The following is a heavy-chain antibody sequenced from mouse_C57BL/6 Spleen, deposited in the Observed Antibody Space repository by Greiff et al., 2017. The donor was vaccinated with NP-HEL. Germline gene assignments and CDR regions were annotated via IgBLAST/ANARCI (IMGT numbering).Heavy chain of an antibody. CDR1: GFTFSSYG. Sequence: VQLKESGGDLVKPGGSLKLSCAASGFTFSSYGMSWVRQTPDKRLEWVATISSGGSYTYYPDSVKGRFTISRDNAKNTLYLQMSSLKSEDTAMYYCARHFYYDYDKGFAYWGQGTLVTVSA. V-gene: IGHV5-6*01. D-gene: IGHD2-4*01. J-gene: IGHJ3*01. CDR3: ARHFYYDYDKGFAY. CDR2: ISSGGSYT.